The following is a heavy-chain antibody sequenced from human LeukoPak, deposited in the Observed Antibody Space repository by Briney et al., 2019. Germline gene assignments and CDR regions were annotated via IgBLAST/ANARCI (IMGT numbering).Heavy chain of an antibody. Sequence: ASVKVSCKASGYTFTSYYMHWVRQAPGQGLEWMGIINPSGGSTSYAQKFQGRVTMTRDMSTSTVYMELSSLRSEDTAVYYCARDNPGRCSSGSCYSFDYWGQGTLVTVSS. CDR1: GYTFTSYY. J-gene: IGHJ4*02. D-gene: IGHD2-15*01. V-gene: IGHV1-46*01. CDR2: INPSGGST. CDR3: ARDNPGRCSSGSCYSFDY.